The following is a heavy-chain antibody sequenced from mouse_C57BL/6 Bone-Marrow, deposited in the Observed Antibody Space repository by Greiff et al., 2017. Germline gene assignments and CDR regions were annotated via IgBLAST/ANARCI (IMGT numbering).Heavy chain of an antibody. CDR3: ARSPYGNFLRF. Sequence: QVQLQQSGAELMKPGASVKLSCKATGYTFTGYWIEWVKQRPGHGLEWIGEILPGSGSTTYNETFKGKATFTADTSSNTAYMQLSSLTTEDSAVYYGARSPYGNFLRFWGRETLVTVSA. J-gene: IGHJ3*01. CDR2: ILPGSGST. D-gene: IGHD2-1*01. V-gene: IGHV1-9*01. CDR1: GYTFTGYW.